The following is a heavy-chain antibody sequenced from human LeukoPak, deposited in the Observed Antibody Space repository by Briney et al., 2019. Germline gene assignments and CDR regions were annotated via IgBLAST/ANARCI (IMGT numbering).Heavy chain of an antibody. CDR2: IYYSGST. CDR1: GGSISSYY. Sequence: PSETLSLTCTVSGGSISSYYWSWIRQPPGKGLEWIGYIYYSGSTNYNPSLKSRVTISVDTSKNQFSLRLSSVTAADTAVYYCAREGLKYNFDYWGQGTLVTVSS. V-gene: IGHV4-59*01. J-gene: IGHJ4*02. CDR3: AREGLKYNFDY. D-gene: IGHD2/OR15-2a*01.